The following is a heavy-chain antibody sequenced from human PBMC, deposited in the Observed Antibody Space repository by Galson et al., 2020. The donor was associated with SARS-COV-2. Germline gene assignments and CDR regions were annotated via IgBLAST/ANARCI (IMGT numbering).Heavy chain of an antibody. Sequence: ASVTVSCKVSGYTLTELSMHWVRQAPGKGLEWMGGFDPDDGETIYAQKFQGRVTMTEDTSTDTAYMELSSLRSEDTAVYYCATDHYYYGMDVWGQGTTVTASS. CDR1: GYTLTELS. CDR3: ATDHYYYGMDV. V-gene: IGHV1-24*01. CDR2: FDPDDGET. J-gene: IGHJ6*02.